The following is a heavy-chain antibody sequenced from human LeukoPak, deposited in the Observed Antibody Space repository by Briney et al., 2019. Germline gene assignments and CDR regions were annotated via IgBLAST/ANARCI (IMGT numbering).Heavy chain of an antibody. CDR3: ARDWRYCSVGSCSYYFDY. CDR1: GVSISSHY. V-gene: IGHV4-4*07. Sequence: PSETLSLTCSVSGVSISSHYWSWIRQPAGEGLEWIGRIYTGGSTNYNPSLNSRVTISVDKSKNHLSLNLSSVTAADTAFYYCARDWRYCSVGSCSYYFDYWGQGALVTVSS. J-gene: IGHJ4*02. D-gene: IGHD2-15*01. CDR2: IYTGGST.